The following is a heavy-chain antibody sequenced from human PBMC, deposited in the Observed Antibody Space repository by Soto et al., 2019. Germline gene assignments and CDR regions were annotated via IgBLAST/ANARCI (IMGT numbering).Heavy chain of an antibody. D-gene: IGHD3-3*01. CDR1: VGSMSSYY. V-gene: IGHV4-4*07. J-gene: IGHJ5*02. Sequence: SETLSLTCTVSVGSMSSYYWTWIRQPAGKGLEWIGRVYSSGGTHYNPSPKSRVTISLDTSKNQFSLRLLSVTDADTAVYYCARGQRFSDWFDPWGQGTLVTVSS. CDR3: ARGQRFSDWFDP. CDR2: VYSSGGT.